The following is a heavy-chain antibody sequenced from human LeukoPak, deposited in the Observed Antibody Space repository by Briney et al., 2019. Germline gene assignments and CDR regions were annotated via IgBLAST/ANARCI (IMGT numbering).Heavy chain of an antibody. CDR3: AKDMLALGAFFYG. D-gene: IGHD3-3*02. CDR1: GLSFLSSG. Sequence: PGACLRLSFAVYGLSFLSSGIESVRQEPGKGKGWEAVISYEGSNKYYADSVKGRFTISRDNSKNTLYLQMNSLRAEDTAVYYCAKDMLALGAFFYGWGQGTLVTVSS. V-gene: IGHV3-30*18. CDR2: ISYEGSNK. J-gene: IGHJ4*02.